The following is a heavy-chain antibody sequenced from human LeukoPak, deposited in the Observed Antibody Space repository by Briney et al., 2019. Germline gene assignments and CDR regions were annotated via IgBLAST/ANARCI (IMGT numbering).Heavy chain of an antibody. CDR2: IYSSGTT. CDR3: ARGGYCSGGSCYYDNPFFDY. J-gene: IGHJ4*02. V-gene: IGHV3-66*01. CDR1: GGSISSYY. D-gene: IGHD2-15*01. Sequence: ESLSLSCAVSGGSISSYYLSWVRQPPGKGLEWVGVIYSSGTTYYAASVKGRFTFSRDNSKNTLYLQMNSLRAEDTAVYYCARGGYCSGGSCYYDNPFFDYWGQGTLVTVSS.